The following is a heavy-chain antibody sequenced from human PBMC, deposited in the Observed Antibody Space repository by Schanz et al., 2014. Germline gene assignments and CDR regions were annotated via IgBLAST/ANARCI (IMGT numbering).Heavy chain of an antibody. J-gene: IGHJ6*02. CDR2: ISSSGTYT. Sequence: EVQLVESGGGLLKPGTSLRLSCAASGFTFRAYSMNWVRQAPGKGLEWVSSISSSGTYTYHADSVKGRFTISRDNAKNSLYLQMNSLRAEDTAVYYCARDLGQQLVEDDYYYCRGMDVWGPGTTVTVSS. CDR3: ARDLGQQLVEDDYYYCRGMDV. D-gene: IGHD6-13*01. CDR1: GFTFRAYS. V-gene: IGHV3-21*06.